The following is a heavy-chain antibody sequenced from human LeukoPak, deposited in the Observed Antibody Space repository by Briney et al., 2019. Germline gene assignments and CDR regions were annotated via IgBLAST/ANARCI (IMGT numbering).Heavy chain of an antibody. Sequence: ASVKVSCKASGYTFTSYFIHWVRQAPGLGLEWMGIINPSGGSTNYAQKFQGRVTMTRDTSTSTVYMELSSLRSEDTAVYYCARSVQGSSWYVPGDYWGQGTLVTVSP. D-gene: IGHD6-13*01. CDR1: GYTFTSYF. V-gene: IGHV1-46*01. J-gene: IGHJ4*02. CDR2: INPSGGST. CDR3: ARSVQGSSWYVPGDY.